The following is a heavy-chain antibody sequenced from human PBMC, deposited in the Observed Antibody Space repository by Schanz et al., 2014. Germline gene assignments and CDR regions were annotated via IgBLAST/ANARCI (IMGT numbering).Heavy chain of an antibody. CDR2: IAYSGST. V-gene: IGHV4-59*13. Sequence: QVQLQESGPGQVRPSETLSLTCTVSGSDIRGFHWSWIRQSPVKGLEWIGYIAYSGSTNYNPSLQSRVTISLDTSQNQFSLRLASVSSADTAMYYCARVGRNSYGFTSRFDAWGQGTLVAVSS. CDR3: ARVGRNSYGFTSRFDA. D-gene: IGHD3-16*01. J-gene: IGHJ5*02. CDR1: GSDIRGFH.